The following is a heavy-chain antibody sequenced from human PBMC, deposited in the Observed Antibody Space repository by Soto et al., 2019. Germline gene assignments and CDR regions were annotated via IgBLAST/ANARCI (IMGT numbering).Heavy chain of an antibody. V-gene: IGHV4-61*01. Sequence: PSETLSLTCTVSGGSVSSGSYYWSWIRQPPGKGLEWIGYIYYSGSTNYNPSLKSRVTISVGTSKNQFSLKLSSVTAADTAVYYCARDFSSSSFNYYYGMDVWGQGTTVTVSS. J-gene: IGHJ6*02. CDR3: ARDFSSSSFNYYYGMDV. CDR2: IYYSGST. CDR1: GGSVSSGSYY. D-gene: IGHD6-6*01.